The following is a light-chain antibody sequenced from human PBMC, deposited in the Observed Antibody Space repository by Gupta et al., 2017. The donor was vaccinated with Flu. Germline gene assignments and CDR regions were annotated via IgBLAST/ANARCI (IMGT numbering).Light chain of an antibody. CDR3: QQYGKWPAT. Sequence: DIVLTQSPATLSVSPGERATLSCRASQNIRTKLVWYQQKPGQPIRLLIYDVSTRATGISDRFSGSGFGTEFSLTINRLQSEDFAVYYCQQYGKWPATFGQGTKVEVK. CDR2: DVS. V-gene: IGKV3-15*01. J-gene: IGKJ1*01. CDR1: QNIRTK.